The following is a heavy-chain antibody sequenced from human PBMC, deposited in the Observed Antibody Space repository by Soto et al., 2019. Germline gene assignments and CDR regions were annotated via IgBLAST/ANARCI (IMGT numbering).Heavy chain of an antibody. Sequence: GGSPRLSCAASGFTFSSYWMSWVRQAPGKGLEWVANIKQDGSEKYYVDSVKGRFTISRDNAKNSLYLQMNSLRAEDTAVYYCARGRRDGYNYADYWGQGTLVTVSS. J-gene: IGHJ4*02. D-gene: IGHD5-12*01. V-gene: IGHV3-7*01. CDR3: ARGRRDGYNYADY. CDR2: IKQDGSEK. CDR1: GFTFSSYW.